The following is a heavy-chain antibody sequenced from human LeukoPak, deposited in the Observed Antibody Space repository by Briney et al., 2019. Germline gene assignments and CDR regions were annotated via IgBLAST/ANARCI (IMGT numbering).Heavy chain of an antibody. D-gene: IGHD2-15*01. CDR1: GGTFSSYA. CDR3: ARDLYCSGGSCYKGHWFDP. J-gene: IGHJ5*02. CDR2: IIPILGIA. V-gene: IGHV1-69*04. Sequence: SVKVSCKASGGTFSSYAISWVRQAPGQGLEWMGRIIPILGIANYAQKFQGRVTITADKSTSTAYMELSSLRSEDTAVYYCARDLYCSGGSCYKGHWFDPWGQGTLVTVSS.